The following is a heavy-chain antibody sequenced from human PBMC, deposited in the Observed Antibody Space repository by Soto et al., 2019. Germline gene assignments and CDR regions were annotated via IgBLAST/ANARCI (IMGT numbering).Heavy chain of an antibody. D-gene: IGHD6-13*01. CDR1: VDRVSSNRAA. CDR3: VRGAHSSFDY. CDR2: TYYRSKWKN. Sequence: SQTLSLTCVISVDRVSSNRAAWNLVRQSPSRGLEWLGRTYYRSKWKNDYAVSVNSRITINPDTSKNQLSLQLNSVTPEDTAVYYCVRGAHSSFDYWGQGTLVTVSS. J-gene: IGHJ4*02. V-gene: IGHV6-1*01.